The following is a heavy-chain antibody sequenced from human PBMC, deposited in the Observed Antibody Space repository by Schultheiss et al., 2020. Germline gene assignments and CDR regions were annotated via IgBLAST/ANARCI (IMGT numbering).Heavy chain of an antibody. CDR1: GFTFSNAW. J-gene: IGHJ4*02. V-gene: IGHV3-21*04. Sequence: GGSLRLSCAASGFTFSNAWMSWVRQAPGEGLEWVSSISSSGSYIYYADSVKGRFTISRDNSKNTLYLQMNSLRAEDTAVYYCARPLWFGESGTDYWGQGTLVTVSS. D-gene: IGHD3-10*01. CDR2: ISSSGSYI. CDR3: ARPLWFGESGTDY.